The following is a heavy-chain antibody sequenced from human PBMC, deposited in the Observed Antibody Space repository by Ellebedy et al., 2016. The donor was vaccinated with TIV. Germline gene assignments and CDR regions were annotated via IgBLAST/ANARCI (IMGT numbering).Heavy chain of an antibody. D-gene: IGHD1-26*01. CDR1: GFSFRSYW. Sequence: GGSLRLSCVGSGFSFRSYWMSWVRQAPGKGLEWVANMRQDGGDKYYVDSVKGRFTISRDSAKNSLYLQMNSLRVDDAAMYYCATDGSYGDYLSPTHAFEIWGQGTMLIVSP. J-gene: IGHJ3*02. CDR3: ATDGSYGDYLSPTHAFEI. CDR2: MRQDGGDK. V-gene: IGHV3-7*01.